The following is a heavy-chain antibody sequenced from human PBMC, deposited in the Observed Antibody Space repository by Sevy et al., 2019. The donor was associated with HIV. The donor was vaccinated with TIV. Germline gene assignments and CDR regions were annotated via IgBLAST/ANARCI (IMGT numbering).Heavy chain of an antibody. V-gene: IGHV3-23*01. D-gene: IGHD3-10*01. CDR3: AKGGFTMVRGVFDY. CDR1: GFSLSYA. Sequence: GGSLRLSCAASGFSLSYAMSWVRQTPGKGLEWVSAISGSGGSTYYADSVKGRFTISRDNSKNTLYLQMNSLRAEDTAVYYCAKGGFTMVRGVFDYWGQGTLVTVSS. J-gene: IGHJ4*02. CDR2: ISGSGGST.